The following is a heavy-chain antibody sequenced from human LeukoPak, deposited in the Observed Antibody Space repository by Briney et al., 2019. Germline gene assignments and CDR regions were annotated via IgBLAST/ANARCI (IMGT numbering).Heavy chain of an antibody. V-gene: IGHV4-34*01. CDR3: ARTPNPIHYYGSGSSQYYYYMDV. CDR1: GGSFSGYY. D-gene: IGHD3-10*01. Sequence: SETLSLICAVYGGSFSGYYWTWIRQPPGKGLEWIGEINHNEGTRYDPSLKSRVTISVDTSKNQFSLKLSSVTAADTAVYYCARTPNPIHYYGSGSSQYYYYMDVWGTGTTVTVSS. CDR2: INHNEGT. J-gene: IGHJ6*03.